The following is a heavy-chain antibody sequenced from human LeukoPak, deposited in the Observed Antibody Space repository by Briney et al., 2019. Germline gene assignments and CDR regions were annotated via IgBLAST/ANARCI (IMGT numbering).Heavy chain of an antibody. Sequence: SVKVSCKASGGTFSSYAISWVRQAPGQGLEWMGGIIPIFGTANYAQKFQGRVTITTDESTSTAYMELSSLRSEDTAVYYCARGSGSYATARYYYYYMDVWGKGTTVTVSS. V-gene: IGHV1-69*05. J-gene: IGHJ6*03. D-gene: IGHD3-10*01. CDR1: GGTFSSYA. CDR3: ARGSGSYATARYYYYYMDV. CDR2: IIPIFGTA.